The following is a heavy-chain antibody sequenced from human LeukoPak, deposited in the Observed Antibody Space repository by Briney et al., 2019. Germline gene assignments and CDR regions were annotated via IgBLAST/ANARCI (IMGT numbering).Heavy chain of an antibody. Sequence: GASVKVSCKASGGTFSSYATSWVRQAPGQGLEWMGGIIPIFGTANYAQKFQGRVTITADESTSTAYMELSSLRAEDTAVYYCARDHWDNWNDYAFDIWGQGTMVTVSS. D-gene: IGHD1-1*01. V-gene: IGHV1-69*13. CDR1: GGTFSSYA. CDR2: IIPIFGTA. CDR3: ARDHWDNWNDYAFDI. J-gene: IGHJ3*02.